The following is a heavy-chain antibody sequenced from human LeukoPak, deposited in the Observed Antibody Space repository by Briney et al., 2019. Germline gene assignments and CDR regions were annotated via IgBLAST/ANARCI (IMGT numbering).Heavy chain of an antibody. D-gene: IGHD1-26*01. J-gene: IGHJ4*02. CDR1: GFTFSDYS. V-gene: IGHV3-21*01. Sequence: GGSLRLSCAASGFTFSDYSMNWVRQAPGKGPEWVSSISSRSTSIYYADSVKGRFTISRDSAKKLVYLQMNSLGAEDTAGYYFXXXDXXGALLWGQGTLVTVSS. CDR2: ISSRSTSI. CDR3: XXXDXXGALL.